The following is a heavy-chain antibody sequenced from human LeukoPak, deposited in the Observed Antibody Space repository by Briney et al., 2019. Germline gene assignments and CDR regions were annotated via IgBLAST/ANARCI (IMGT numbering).Heavy chain of an antibody. J-gene: IGHJ6*03. CDR2: ISSSGTTI. Sequence: GGSLRLSCAASGFTFSSYEMDWVRQAPGKGLEWVSYISSSGTTIYYADSVKGRFTISRDNSKNTLYLQMNNLRDEDTAVYYCAKRGVEMATIYYMDVWGKGTAVT. CDR1: GFTFSSYE. CDR3: AKRGVEMATIYYMDV. D-gene: IGHD5-24*01. V-gene: IGHV3-48*03.